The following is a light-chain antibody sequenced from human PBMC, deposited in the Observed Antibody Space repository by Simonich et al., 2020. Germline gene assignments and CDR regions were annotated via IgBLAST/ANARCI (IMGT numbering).Light chain of an antibody. V-gene: IGKV1-6*01. CDR1: QGFRND. CDR3: LQDYNYPWT. CDR2: AAS. J-gene: IGKJ1*01. Sequence: ALQLTQSPSSLSASVGDRVTITCRASQGFRNDLGLYHKNPGKAPTLLISAASSVQSGGPSRFSGGGSGTDFTLTISSLQPENFATYYCLQDYNYPWTFGQGTKVEIK.